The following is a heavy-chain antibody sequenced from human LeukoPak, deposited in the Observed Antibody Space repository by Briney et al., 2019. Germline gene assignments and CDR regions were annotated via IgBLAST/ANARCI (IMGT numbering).Heavy chain of an antibody. J-gene: IGHJ4*02. Sequence: ASVKVSCKASGGTFSSYAISWVRQAPGQGPEWMGRINPNSGGTNYAQKFQGRVTMTRDTSISTAYMELSRLRSDDTAVYYCARVDRAVAGILYFDYWGQGTLVTVSS. D-gene: IGHD6-19*01. CDR3: ARVDRAVAGILYFDY. V-gene: IGHV1-2*06. CDR2: INPNSGGT. CDR1: GGTFSSYA.